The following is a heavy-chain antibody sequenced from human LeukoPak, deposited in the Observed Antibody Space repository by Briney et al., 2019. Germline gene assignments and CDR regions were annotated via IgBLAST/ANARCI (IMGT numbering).Heavy chain of an antibody. CDR2: ISYDGSNK. J-gene: IGHJ4*02. D-gene: IGHD5-12*01. CDR3: AREARGYEYYFDY. V-gene: IGHV3-30*04. CDR1: GFTFSSYA. Sequence: GESLKISCAASGFTFSSYAMHWVRQAPGKGLEWVAVISYDGSNKYYADSVKGRFTISRDNSKNTLYLQMNSLRAEDTAVYYCAREARGYEYYFDYWGQGTLVTVSS.